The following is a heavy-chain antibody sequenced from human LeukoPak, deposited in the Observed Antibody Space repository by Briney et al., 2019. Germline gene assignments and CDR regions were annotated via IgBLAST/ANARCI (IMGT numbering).Heavy chain of an antibody. D-gene: IGHD6-19*01. Sequence: GGSLRLSCAAPGFTFNSYAMNWVRQTPGKGLEWVARIKSKTDGGTTDYAAPVKGRFTISRDDSKNTLSLQLNSLKIEDTAVYYCTTLGSGWSLDDWGQGTLVTVSS. CDR1: GFTFNSYA. J-gene: IGHJ4*02. CDR3: TTLGSGWSLDD. CDR2: IKSKTDGGTT. V-gene: IGHV3-15*01.